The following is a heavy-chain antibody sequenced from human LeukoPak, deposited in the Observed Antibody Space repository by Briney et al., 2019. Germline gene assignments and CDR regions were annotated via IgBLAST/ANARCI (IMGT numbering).Heavy chain of an antibody. V-gene: IGHV4-39*01. D-gene: IGHD3-10*01. CDR2: IYYGGST. CDR3: ARYYYGSGSTYFDY. Sequence: SETLSLTCTVSGGSISSSGYYWGWIRQPPGKGLEWIGSIYYGGSTYYNPSLKSRVTISVDTSKNQFSLKLSSVTAADTAVYYCARYYYGSGSTYFDYWGQGTLVTVSS. CDR1: GGSISSSGYY. J-gene: IGHJ4*02.